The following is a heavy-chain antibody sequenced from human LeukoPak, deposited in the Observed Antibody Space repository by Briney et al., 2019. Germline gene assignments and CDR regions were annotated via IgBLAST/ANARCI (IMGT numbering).Heavy chain of an antibody. J-gene: IGHJ4*02. D-gene: IGHD1-26*01. CDR3: AKDPSPYSGSYPEY. V-gene: IGHV4-59*12. Sequence: SETLSLTCTVSGGSISSYYWSWIRQPPGKGLEWIGYIYYSGSTNYNPSLKSRVTISVDTSKNQFSLKLSSVTAADTAVYYCAKDPSPYSGSYPEYWGQGTLVTVSS. CDR1: GGSISSYY. CDR2: IYYSGST.